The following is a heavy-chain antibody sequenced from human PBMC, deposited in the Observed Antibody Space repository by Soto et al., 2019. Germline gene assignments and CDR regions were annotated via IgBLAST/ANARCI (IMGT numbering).Heavy chain of an antibody. V-gene: IGHV4-31*03. CDR3: ASAWGGPSGGYFQH. Sequence: QVQLQESGPGLVKPSQTLSLTCTVSGGSISSRGYYWSWIRQHPGKGLEWIGYIYYSGSTYYNPSRERRVTISGDTSKDQFSRRLSCVTAADTAVYYCASAWGGPSGGYFQHWGQGTLVTVSS. CDR1: GGSISSRGYY. D-gene: IGHD3-16*01. CDR2: IYYSGST. J-gene: IGHJ1*01.